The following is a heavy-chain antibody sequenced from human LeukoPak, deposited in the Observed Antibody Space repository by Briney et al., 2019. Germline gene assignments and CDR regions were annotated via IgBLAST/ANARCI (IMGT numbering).Heavy chain of an antibody. Sequence: GGSLRLSCAASGFTFSSYAMSWVRQAPGKGLEWVSAISGSGGSIYYADSVKGRFTISRDNSKNTLYLQMNSLRAEDTAVYYCARDRGAISGSFDYWGQGTLVTVSS. CDR3: ARDRGAISGSFDY. D-gene: IGHD1-26*01. J-gene: IGHJ4*02. CDR1: GFTFSSYA. CDR2: ISGSGGSI. V-gene: IGHV3-23*01.